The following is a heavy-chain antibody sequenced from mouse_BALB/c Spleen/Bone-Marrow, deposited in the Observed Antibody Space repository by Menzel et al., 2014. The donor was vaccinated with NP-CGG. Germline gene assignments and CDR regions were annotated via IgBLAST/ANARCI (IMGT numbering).Heavy chain of an antibody. J-gene: IGHJ3*01. CDR1: GFNIKDTY. Sequence: EVQLQQSGAELVKPGASVKLPCTASGFNIKDTYMHWVKQRPEQGLEWIGRIDPANGNTKYDPKFQGKATITADASSNTAYVQLSSLTSEDAAVYYCARIGSLYWGQGALVTVSA. V-gene: IGHV14-3*02. CDR3: ARIGSLY. CDR2: IDPANGNT. D-gene: IGHD2-2*01.